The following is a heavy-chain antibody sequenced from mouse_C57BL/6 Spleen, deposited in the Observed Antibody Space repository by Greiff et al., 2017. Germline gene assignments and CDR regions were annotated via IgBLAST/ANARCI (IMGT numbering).Heavy chain of an antibody. CDR3: ARARLIATVFDY. V-gene: IGHV1-69*01. D-gene: IGHD1-1*01. CDR1: GYTFTSYW. CDR2: IDPSDSYT. J-gene: IGHJ2*01. Sequence: QVQLQQPGAELVMPGASVKLSCKASGYTFTSYWMHWVKQRPGQGLEWIGEIDPSDSYTNYNQKFKGKSTLTVDKSSSTAYMQLSSLTSEDSAVYYCARARLIATVFDYWGQGTTLTVSS.